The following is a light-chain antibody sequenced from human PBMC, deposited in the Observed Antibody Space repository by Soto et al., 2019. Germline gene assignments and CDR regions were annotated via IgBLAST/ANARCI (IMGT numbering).Light chain of an antibody. CDR2: EVS. V-gene: IGLV2-14*01. CDR1: SSDVGGYNY. CDR3: SSYTSSSTHYV. J-gene: IGLJ1*01. Sequence: QSALTQPDSVSGSPVQSITISCTGTSSDVGGYNYVSWYQQHPGKAPKLMIYEVSNRPSGVSNRFSGSKSGNTASLTISGLQAEDEADYYCSSYTSSSTHYVFGTGTKLTVL.